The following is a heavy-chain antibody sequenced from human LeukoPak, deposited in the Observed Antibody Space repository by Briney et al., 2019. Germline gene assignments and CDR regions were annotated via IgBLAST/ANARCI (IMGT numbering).Heavy chain of an antibody. V-gene: IGHV3-48*03. CDR1: GFTFSTYE. CDR2: ISSSAGTI. Sequence: AGGSLRLSCAASGFTFSTYEMNWVRQAPGKGLKWVSYISSSAGTIYYADSVKGRFTISRDNAKNSLYLQMNSLRAEDTAVYYCARDRYYGSGTYDVWGKGTTVTVSS. D-gene: IGHD3-10*01. CDR3: ARDRYYGSGTYDV. J-gene: IGHJ6*04.